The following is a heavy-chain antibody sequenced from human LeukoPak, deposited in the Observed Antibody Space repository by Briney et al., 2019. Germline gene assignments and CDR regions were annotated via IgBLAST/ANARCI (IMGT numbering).Heavy chain of an antibody. J-gene: IGHJ4*03. CDR1: GGSISNYY. CDR2: IYYSGST. Sequence: PSETLSLTCTVSGGSISNYYWSWIRQPPGKGLEWIGYIYYSGSTNYNPSLKSRVTISVDTSKNQFSLKLSSVTAADTAMYYCARSSVSGSYFDYWGQGTLVTVSS. V-gene: IGHV4-59*01. CDR3: ARSSVSGSYFDY. D-gene: IGHD1-26*01.